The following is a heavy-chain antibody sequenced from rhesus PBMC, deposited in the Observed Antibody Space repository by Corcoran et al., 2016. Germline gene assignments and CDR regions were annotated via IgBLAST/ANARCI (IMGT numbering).Heavy chain of an antibody. D-gene: IGHD3-34*01. Sequence: DVQLVESGGGLAKLGGALRLSCAASGFRFSSNAMQWVRQAPGKGGELVSLINSRRSTYYSDTVKCRFTISRDNSKNTLYLQMNSLRIEDTAVYYCVKEWGALDFWGQGVRVTVSS. CDR2: INSRRST. J-gene: IGHJ3*01. V-gene: IGHV3-103*01. CDR1: GFRFSSNA. CDR3: VKEWGALDF.